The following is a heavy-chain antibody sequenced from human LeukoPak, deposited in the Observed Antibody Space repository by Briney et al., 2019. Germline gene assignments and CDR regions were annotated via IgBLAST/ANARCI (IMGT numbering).Heavy chain of an antibody. CDR3: ARGGSGSYFHYYYYYMDV. Sequence: ASVKVSCKASGYTFTGYYIHWVRQAPGQGLEWMGWIKPSSGGTNYAQNFQGRVTMTRDTSINTAYMELSRLRSDDTAVYYCARGGSGSYFHYYYYYMDVWGKGTTVTVSS. D-gene: IGHD1-26*01. J-gene: IGHJ6*03. CDR1: GYTFTGYY. CDR2: IKPSSGGT. V-gene: IGHV1-2*02.